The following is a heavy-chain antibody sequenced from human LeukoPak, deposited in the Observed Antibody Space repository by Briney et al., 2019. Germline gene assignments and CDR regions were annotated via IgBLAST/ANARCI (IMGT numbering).Heavy chain of an antibody. V-gene: IGHV3-9*01. CDR1: GFTVSSNY. D-gene: IGHD3-22*01. J-gene: IGHJ3*02. Sequence: GGSLRLSCAASGFTVSSNYMSWVRQAPGKGLEWVSGISWNSGSIGYADSVKGRFTISRDNAKNSLYLQMNSLRAEDTALYYCAKDYYDSSGPLAFDIWGQGTMVTVSS. CDR3: AKDYYDSSGPLAFDI. CDR2: ISWNSGSI.